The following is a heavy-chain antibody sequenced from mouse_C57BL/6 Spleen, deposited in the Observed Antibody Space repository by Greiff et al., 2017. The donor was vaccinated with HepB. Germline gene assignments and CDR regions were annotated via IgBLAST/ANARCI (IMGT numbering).Heavy chain of an antibody. CDR2: IDPSDSET. V-gene: IGHV1-52*01. Sequence: QVQLQQPGAELVRPGSSVKLSCKASGYTFTSYWMQWVKQRPIQGLEWIGNIDPSDSETHYNQKFKDKATLTVDKSSSTAYMQLSSLTSEDSAVYYCARSGGYAFDYWGQGTTLTVSS. J-gene: IGHJ2*01. CDR3: ARSGGYAFDY. CDR1: GYTFTSYW. D-gene: IGHD2-2*01.